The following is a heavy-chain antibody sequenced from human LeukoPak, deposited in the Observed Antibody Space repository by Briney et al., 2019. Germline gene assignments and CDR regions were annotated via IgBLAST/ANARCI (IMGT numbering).Heavy chain of an antibody. V-gene: IGHV4-59*01. J-gene: IGHJ4*02. CDR2: IYYSGST. CDR3: ARGIFSSGWDSCFDY. CDR1: GGSISSYY. Sequence: SETLSLTCTVSGGSISSYYWGWIRQPPGKGLEWIGYIYYSGSTSYNPSLKSRVTISVDTSKNQFSLKLSSVTAADTAVYYCARGIFSSGWDSCFDYWGQGTLVTVSS. D-gene: IGHD6-19*01.